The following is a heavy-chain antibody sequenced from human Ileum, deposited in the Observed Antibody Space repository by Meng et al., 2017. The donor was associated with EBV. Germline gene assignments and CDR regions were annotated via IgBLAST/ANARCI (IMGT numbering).Heavy chain of an antibody. V-gene: IGHV3-53*01. Sequence: ERRESWGGLIQPGGSLRLSCAASGFTVSSNYMSWVRQAPGKGLEWVSLIYGDDKTHYADSVKGRFTISRDTSKNTLYLQMNSLRVEDTAVYFCARDGELVTGKKLDDFWGQGTLVTVSS. D-gene: IGHD3-10*01. CDR2: IYGDDKT. CDR1: GFTVSSNY. CDR3: ARDGELVTGKKLDDF. J-gene: IGHJ4*02.